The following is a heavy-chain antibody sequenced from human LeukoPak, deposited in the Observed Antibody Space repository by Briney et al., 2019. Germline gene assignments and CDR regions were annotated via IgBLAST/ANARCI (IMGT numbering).Heavy chain of an antibody. D-gene: IGHD2-21*01. CDR3: AREGEEDAFDI. J-gene: IGHJ3*02. CDR1: AFTFSSYW. CDR2: INSDGSST. V-gene: IGHV3-74*01. Sequence: GGSLRLSCAASAFTFSSYWMHWVRQAPGKGLVWVSRINSDGSSTSYADSVKGRFTISRDDAQNSLYLQMNSLRAEDTAVYYCAREGEEDAFDIWGQGTMVTVSS.